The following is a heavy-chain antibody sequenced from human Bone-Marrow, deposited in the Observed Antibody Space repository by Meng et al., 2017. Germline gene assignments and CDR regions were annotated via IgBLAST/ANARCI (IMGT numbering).Heavy chain of an antibody. Sequence: QVQLQEAGPGLVRPSETLSLTCTVSGGSVRSGPYYWTWVRQPPGKGLEWIGYKFHDGTTNYNPSLKSRVTMSVDASKKQFSLNLSSVTAADTAVYYCARDNMGSIDHWGQGTLVTVFS. CDR2: KFHDGTT. D-gene: IGHD1-26*01. J-gene: IGHJ4*02. CDR3: ARDNMGSIDH. CDR1: GGSVRSGPYY. V-gene: IGHV4-61*01.